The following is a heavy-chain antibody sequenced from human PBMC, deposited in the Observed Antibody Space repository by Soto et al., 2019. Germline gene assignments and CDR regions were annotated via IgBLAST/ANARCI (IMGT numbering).Heavy chain of an antibody. Sequence: QVQLQESGPGLVKPSGTLSLTCAVSGGSISSSNWWSWVRQPPGKGLEWIGEIYHSGSTNYNPSLKSRVTTSVDKSKNQSSLKLSSVTAADTAVYYCARDYMVRGVMRWFDPWGQGTLVTVSS. D-gene: IGHD3-10*01. V-gene: IGHV4-4*02. CDR3: ARDYMVRGVMRWFDP. CDR1: GGSISSSNW. CDR2: IYHSGST. J-gene: IGHJ5*02.